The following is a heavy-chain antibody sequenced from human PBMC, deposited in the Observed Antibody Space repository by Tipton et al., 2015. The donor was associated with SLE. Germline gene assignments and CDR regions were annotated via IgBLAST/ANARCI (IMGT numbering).Heavy chain of an antibody. CDR2: IYYSGST. V-gene: IGHV4-39*07. Sequence: TLSLTCTVSGGSISSGSYYWGWIRQPPGKGLEWIGSIYYSGSTYYNPSLKSRVTISVDRSKNQFSLKLSSVTAADTAVYYCARVITYYYDSSGYYRQGYFDYWGQGTLVTVSS. D-gene: IGHD3-22*01. CDR1: GGSISSGSYY. CDR3: ARVITYYYDSSGYYRQGYFDY. J-gene: IGHJ4*02.